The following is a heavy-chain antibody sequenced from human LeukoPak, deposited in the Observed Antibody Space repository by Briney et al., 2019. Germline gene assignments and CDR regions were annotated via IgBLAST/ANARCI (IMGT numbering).Heavy chain of an antibody. CDR3: ARDLLRYFDWSGGGWFDP. Sequence: ASVKVSCKASGGTFSSYAISWVRQAPGRGLEWMGRIIPIFGIANYAQKFQGRVTITADKSTSTAYMELSSLRSEDTAVYYCARDLLRYFDWSGGGWFDPWGQGTLVTVSS. D-gene: IGHD3-9*01. V-gene: IGHV1-69*04. CDR2: IIPIFGIA. J-gene: IGHJ5*02. CDR1: GGTFSSYA.